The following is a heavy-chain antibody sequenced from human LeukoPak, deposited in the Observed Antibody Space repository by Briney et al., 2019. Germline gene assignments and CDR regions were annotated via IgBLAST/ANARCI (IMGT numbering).Heavy chain of an antibody. J-gene: IGHJ4*02. D-gene: IGHD1-26*01. Sequence: PGGSLRLPCAASGFTFSSYWMTWVRQAPGKGLEWVASMDLDGSAKYYMDSVKGRFTISRDNAKNSLFLQMNSLRADDTAVYYCGRVRQGDADYWGQGTLVTVSS. V-gene: IGHV3-7*01. CDR3: GRVRQGDADY. CDR2: MDLDGSAK. CDR1: GFTFSSYW.